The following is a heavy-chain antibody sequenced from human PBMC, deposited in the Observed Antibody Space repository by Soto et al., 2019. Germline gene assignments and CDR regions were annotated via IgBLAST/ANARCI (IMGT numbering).Heavy chain of an antibody. V-gene: IGHV3-30-3*01. CDR3: ARESSAV. J-gene: IGHJ6*02. CDR2: ISYDGSNK. Sequence: GGSLRLSCAASGFTFSSYAMHWVRQAPGKGLEWVAVISYDGSNKYYADSVKGRFTISRDNSKNTLYLQMNSLRAEDTAVYYCARESSAVWGQGTTVTVSS. CDR1: GFTFSSYA. D-gene: IGHD3-10*01.